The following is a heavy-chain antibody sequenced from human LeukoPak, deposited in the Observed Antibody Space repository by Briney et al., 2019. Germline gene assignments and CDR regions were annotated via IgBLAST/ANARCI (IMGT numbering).Heavy chain of an antibody. CDR3: ARLPHCPGGKCRDGGVHIDY. D-gene: IGHD2-8*02. V-gene: IGHV4-38-2*02. J-gene: IGHJ4*02. Sequence: SETLSLTCSVSGYSISRGYYWGWIRQPPGQGLEWIGSIHHSGGAYYKSSLKSRVTISVDTSRNQFSMKLSSVTAADTAVYYCARLPHCPGGKCRDGGVHIDYWGQGTLVTVSS. CDR2: IHHSGGA. CDR1: GYSISRGYY.